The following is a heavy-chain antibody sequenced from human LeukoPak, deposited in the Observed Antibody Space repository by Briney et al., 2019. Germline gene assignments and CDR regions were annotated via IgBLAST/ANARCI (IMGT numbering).Heavy chain of an antibody. V-gene: IGHV4-4*07. CDR2: FYTSGST. CDR3: ARDRTVVPAANYWYFDL. J-gene: IGHJ2*01. Sequence: SETLSLTCTVSGGSISSYYWSWIRQPVGKGLEWNGRFYTSGSTNYNPSLKSRVTMSLETSKNQFSLKLSSVTAADTAVYYCARDRTVVPAANYWYFDLWGRGTVVTVSS. CDR1: GGSISSYY. D-gene: IGHD2-2*01.